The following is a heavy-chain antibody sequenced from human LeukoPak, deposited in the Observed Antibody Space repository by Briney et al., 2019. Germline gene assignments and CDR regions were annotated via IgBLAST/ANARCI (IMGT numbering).Heavy chain of an antibody. D-gene: IGHD6-13*01. CDR1: GLTYSTYS. CDR3: VRGWWYCGL. J-gene: IGHJ2*01. Sequence: PGGSLRLSCAASGLTYSTYSMSWVRQAPGKGLECVANINQDGSEKYYVDSVKGRFTISRDNAKNSLYLQMNSLRAEDTAVYYCVRGWWYCGLWGRGTLVTVSS. V-gene: IGHV3-7*01. CDR2: INQDGSEK.